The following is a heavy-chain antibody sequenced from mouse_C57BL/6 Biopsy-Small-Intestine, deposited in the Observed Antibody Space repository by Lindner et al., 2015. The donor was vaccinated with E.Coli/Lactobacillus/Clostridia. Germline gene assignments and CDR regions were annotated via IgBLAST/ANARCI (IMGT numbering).Heavy chain of an antibody. CDR1: GFTFNTYA. V-gene: IGHV10-3*01. D-gene: IGHD3-1*01. J-gene: IGHJ4*01. Sequence: VQLQESGGGLVQPKGSLKLSCAASGFTFNTYAMHWVRQAPGKGLEWVARIRSKGSNYATYYADSVKDRFTISRDDSQSMLYLQMNNLKTEDTAMYYCVRDRAYLPYAMDYWGQGTSVTVSS. CDR2: IRSKGSNYAT. CDR3: VRDRAYLPYAMDY.